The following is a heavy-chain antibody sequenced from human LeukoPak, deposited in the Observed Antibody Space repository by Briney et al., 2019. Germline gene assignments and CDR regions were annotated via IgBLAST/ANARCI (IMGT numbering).Heavy chain of an antibody. CDR1: GFTFSSYW. J-gene: IGHJ4*02. Sequence: PGGSLRLSCAASGFTFSSYWMSWVRQAPGKGLEWVANIKQDGSEKYYVDSVKGRFTISRDNAKNSLYLQMNSLRAEDTAVYYCARDRVYGDGYFDYWGQGTLVTVSS. D-gene: IGHD4-17*01. CDR2: IKQDGSEK. V-gene: IGHV3-7*01. CDR3: ARDRVYGDGYFDY.